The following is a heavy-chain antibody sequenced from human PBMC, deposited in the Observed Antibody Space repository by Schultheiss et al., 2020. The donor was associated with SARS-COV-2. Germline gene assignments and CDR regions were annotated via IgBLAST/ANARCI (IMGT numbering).Heavy chain of an antibody. Sequence: SETLSLTCAVYGGSFSGYYWGWIRQPPGKGLEWIGYIYYSGSTNYNPSLKSRVTISVDTSKNQFSLKLSSVTAADTAVYYCARRMAAYWFDPWGQGTLVTVAS. CDR3: ARRMAAYWFDP. CDR2: IYYSGST. V-gene: IGHV4-59*08. CDR1: GGSFSGYY. D-gene: IGHD2-8*01. J-gene: IGHJ5*02.